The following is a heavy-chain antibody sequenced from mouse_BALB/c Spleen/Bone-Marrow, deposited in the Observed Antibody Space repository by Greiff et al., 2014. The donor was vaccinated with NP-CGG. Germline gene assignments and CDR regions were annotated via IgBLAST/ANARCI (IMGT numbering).Heavy chain of an antibody. Sequence: VQLKESGADLVKPGASVKLSCTTSGFNIEDTFMHWVKQRPEQGLEWIGRIDPASSNTKYDPKFQGKATITADTSSNKVSLQLSGLTSEDTAVYYCAHDAPFTYWGQGTLVTVSA. CDR3: AHDAPFTY. CDR1: GFNIEDTF. V-gene: IGHV14-3*02. D-gene: IGHD2-3*01. CDR2: IDPASSNT. J-gene: IGHJ3*01.